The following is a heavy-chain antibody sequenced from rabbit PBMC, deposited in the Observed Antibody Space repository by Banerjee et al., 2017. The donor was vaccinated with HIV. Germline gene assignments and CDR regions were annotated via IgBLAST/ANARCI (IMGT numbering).Heavy chain of an antibody. CDR2: IKSSDGST. J-gene: IGHJ3*01. CDR3: ARSSFYYLASRWDL. D-gene: IGHD8-1*01. Sequence: QSLEESGGDLVKPGASLTLTCTASGFSLNIYEMCWVRQAPGKGLELIACIKSSDGSTRYADWVNGRITISKTSSTTVTLQMTSLTAADTATYFCARSSFYYLASRWDLWGPGTLVTVS. V-gene: IGHV1S40*01. CDR1: GFSLNIYE.